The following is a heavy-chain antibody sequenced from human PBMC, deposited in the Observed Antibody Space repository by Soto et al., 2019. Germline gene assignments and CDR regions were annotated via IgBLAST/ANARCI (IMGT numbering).Heavy chain of an antibody. CDR3: XXXXXXXXXXGXAX. J-gene: IGHJ4*02. CDR2: ISYDGSNK. Sequence: QVQLVESGGGVVQPGRSLTLSCAASGFTFSSYAMHWVRQAPGKGLEWVAVISYDGSNKYYADSVKGRFTISRDNSKNTLYLQMSSLRAXDTXVYXCXXXXXXXXXXGXAXWGQGTLVTVSS. V-gene: IGHV3-30-3*01. CDR1: GFTFSSYA.